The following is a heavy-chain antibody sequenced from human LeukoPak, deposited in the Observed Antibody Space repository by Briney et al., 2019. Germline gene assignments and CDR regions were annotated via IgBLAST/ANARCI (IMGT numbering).Heavy chain of an antibody. J-gene: IGHJ4*02. Sequence: SETLSLTCAVYGGSFTIYSWTWIRQPPGKSPEWVGEISPSGNTQYNPSLKSRVTISLDASKSQFYLKLNSVTAADTAVYYYARRVRSADYRLDYWGQGTLVTVSS. CDR1: GGSFTIYS. CDR3: ARRVRSADYRLDY. CDR2: ISPSGNT. V-gene: IGHV4-34*01. D-gene: IGHD4-11*01.